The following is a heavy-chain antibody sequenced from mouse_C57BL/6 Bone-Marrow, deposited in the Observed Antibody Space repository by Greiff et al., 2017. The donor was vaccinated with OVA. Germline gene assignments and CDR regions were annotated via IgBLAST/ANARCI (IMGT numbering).Heavy chain of an antibody. J-gene: IGHJ1*03. V-gene: IGHV14-4*01. Sequence: VQLQQSGAALVRPGASVKLSCTASGFNIKDDYMHWVKQRPEQGLEWIGWIDPENGDTEYASKFQGKATITADTAYNTAYLQLCSLTAEDTADYYCTLTVFDVWGTGTTVTVSS. CDR3: TLTVFDV. CDR2: IDPENGDT. D-gene: IGHD1-1*01. CDR1: GFNIKDDY.